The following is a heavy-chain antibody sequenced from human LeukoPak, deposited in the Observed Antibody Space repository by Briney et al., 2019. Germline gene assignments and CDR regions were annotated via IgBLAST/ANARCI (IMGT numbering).Heavy chain of an antibody. J-gene: IGHJ2*01. V-gene: IGHV1-69*06. CDR3: ARAPALAVAGTYFDL. D-gene: IGHD6-19*01. CDR2: IIPIFGTA. Sequence: SVKVSCKASGGTFSSYAISWVRQAPGQGLEWMGGIIPIFGTANYAQKFQGRVTITADKSTSTVHMELSSLRSEDTAVYYCARAPALAVAGTYFDLWGRGTLVTVSS. CDR1: GGTFSSYA.